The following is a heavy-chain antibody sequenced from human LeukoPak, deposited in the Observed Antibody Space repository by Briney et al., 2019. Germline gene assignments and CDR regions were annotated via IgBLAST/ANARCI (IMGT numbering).Heavy chain of an antibody. J-gene: IGHJ4*02. V-gene: IGHV4-34*01. CDR3: ARARPTVLDY. Sequence: SETLSLTCAVYGGSFSGYYWSWIRQPPGKGLEWIGEINHSGGTNYNPSLKSRVTISVDTSKNQFSLKLSSVTAADTAVYYCARARPTVLDYWGQGTLVTVSS. CDR2: INHSGGT. CDR1: GGSFSGYY. D-gene: IGHD4-17*01.